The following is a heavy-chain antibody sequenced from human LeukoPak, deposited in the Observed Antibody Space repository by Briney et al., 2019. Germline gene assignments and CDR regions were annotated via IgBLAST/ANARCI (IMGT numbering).Heavy chain of an antibody. CDR3: ARETAFGDYISYYSYYGMDV. D-gene: IGHD4-17*01. J-gene: IGHJ6*02. CDR2: ISSSGDIL. Sequence: GGSLRLSCAASGITFSAYEINCVRQAPGKGLEWVSYISSSGDILYYADSVKGRFTISRDNAKNSLYLQMNSLRAEDTAVYYCARETAFGDYISYYSYYGMDVWGQGTTVTVSS. CDR1: GITFSAYE. V-gene: IGHV3-48*03.